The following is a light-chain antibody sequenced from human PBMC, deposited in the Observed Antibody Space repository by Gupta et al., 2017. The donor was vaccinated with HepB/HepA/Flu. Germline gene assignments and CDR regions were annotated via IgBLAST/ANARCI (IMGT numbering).Light chain of an antibody. CDR2: SNN. CDR1: SANIGPNN. CDR3: AAWDASKNGVV. V-gene: IGLV1-44*01. Sequence: QSVLTQPPSASGTHGQSVTISCSGSSANIGPNNLNWYHQLPGPAPKLLIYSNNQRPSGVPERFSGSKSGTSASVTISGVQAEDEADYYCAAWDASKNGVVFGGGTKLTVL. J-gene: IGLJ2*01.